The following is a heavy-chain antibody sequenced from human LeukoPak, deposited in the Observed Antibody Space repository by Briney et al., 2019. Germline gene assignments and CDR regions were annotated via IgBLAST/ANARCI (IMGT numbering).Heavy chain of an antibody. CDR2: ISSSESTI. V-gene: IGHV3-48*03. Sequence: GGSLRLSCAASGFTYSRYEMNWVREARGKGGEWVSYISSSESTIYYAVPVKGRFTISRDNAKTSLYLQMNSLRAEDTAVYYCAELGITMIGGIWGKGTTVTISS. D-gene: IGHD3-10*02. CDR1: GFTYSRYE. CDR3: AELGITMIGGI. J-gene: IGHJ6*04.